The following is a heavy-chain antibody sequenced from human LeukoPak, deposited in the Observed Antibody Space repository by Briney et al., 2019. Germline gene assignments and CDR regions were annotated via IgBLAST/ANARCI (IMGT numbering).Heavy chain of an antibody. CDR2: ISSSTSTI. CDR3: ARDRTSVGATSRYYYYMDV. V-gene: IGHV3-48*04. J-gene: IGHJ6*03. D-gene: IGHD1-26*01. Sequence: GGSLRLSCAASGFTFSNYSMNWVRQAPGKGLEWVSYISSSTSTIFYADSVKGRFTISRDNAKNSLYLQMNSLRAEDTAVYYCARDRTSVGATSRYYYYMDVWGKGTTVTVSS. CDR1: GFTFSNYS.